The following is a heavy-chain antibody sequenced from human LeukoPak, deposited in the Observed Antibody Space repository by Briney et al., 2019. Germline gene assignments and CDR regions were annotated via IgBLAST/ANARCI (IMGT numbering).Heavy chain of an antibody. CDR1: GFTFSSNA. CDR2: ISYDGSNK. Sequence: GGSLRLSCAASGFTFSSNAMHWVRQAPGKGLEWVAVISYDGSNKYYADSVKGRFTISRDNSKNTLYLQMNSLRAEDTAVYYCAREPSTYYYDSSGLDYWGQGTLVTVSS. CDR3: AREPSTYYYDSSGLDY. D-gene: IGHD3-22*01. J-gene: IGHJ4*02. V-gene: IGHV3-30-3*01.